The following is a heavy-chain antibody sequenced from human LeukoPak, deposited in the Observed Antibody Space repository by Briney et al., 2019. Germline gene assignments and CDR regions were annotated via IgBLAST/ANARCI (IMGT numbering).Heavy chain of an antibody. V-gene: IGHV3-9*01. Sequence: GGSLRLSCAASGFTFDDYAMHWVRQAPGKGLEWVSGISWNSGSIGYADSVKGRFTISRDNAKNSLYLQMNSLRAEDTAVYYCARTTYYYDSSGYYEDGAEFDPWGQGTLVTVSS. D-gene: IGHD3-22*01. CDR2: ISWNSGSI. CDR3: ARTTYYYDSSGYYEDGAEFDP. CDR1: GFTFDDYA. J-gene: IGHJ5*02.